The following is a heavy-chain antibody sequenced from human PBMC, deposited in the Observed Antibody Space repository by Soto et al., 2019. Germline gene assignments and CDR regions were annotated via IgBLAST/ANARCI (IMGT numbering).Heavy chain of an antibody. V-gene: IGHV4-31*03. J-gene: IGHJ6*02. CDR3: ARNMATIGQEPYYYGVDV. D-gene: IGHD5-12*01. Sequence: SETLSRTCTVPGGSISSGGYYWSWIRQHPGKGLEWIGYIYYSGSTYYNPSLKSRVTISVDTSKNQFSLKLTSVTAADTAVYYCARNMATIGQEPYYYGVDVWGQGTTVTVSS. CDR2: IYYSGST. CDR1: GGSISSGGYY.